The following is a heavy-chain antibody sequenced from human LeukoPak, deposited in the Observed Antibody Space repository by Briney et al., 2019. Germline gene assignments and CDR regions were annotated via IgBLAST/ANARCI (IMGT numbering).Heavy chain of an antibody. CDR2: IYYRGST. CDR3: ARGGDYGDLRYFDY. Sequence: PSETLSLTCTVSGGSINNYYWSWIRQPPGKGLELIGYIYYRGSTNYNPSLKSRVTFSVDTSKNQFSLKLNSVTAADTAVYYCARGGDYGDLRYFDYWGQGTLVTVSS. D-gene: IGHD4-17*01. CDR1: GGSINNYY. V-gene: IGHV4-59*01. J-gene: IGHJ4*02.